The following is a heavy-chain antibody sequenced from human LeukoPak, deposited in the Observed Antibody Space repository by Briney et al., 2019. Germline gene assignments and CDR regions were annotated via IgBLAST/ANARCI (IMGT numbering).Heavy chain of an antibody. D-gene: IGHD2-2*01. Sequence: PSETLSLTCAVYGGPISAYYLSCIRHPPGQELEWIGEINHSGSTHYNPSINSRVAISVDTSKSQFSLKLSSVTAADTAVYYCARRKRSGCSSTSCLLNWFDPWGQGTLVTVSS. V-gene: IGHV4-34*01. CDR1: GGPISAYY. J-gene: IGHJ5*02. CDR3: ARRKRSGCSSTSCLLNWFDP. CDR2: INHSGST.